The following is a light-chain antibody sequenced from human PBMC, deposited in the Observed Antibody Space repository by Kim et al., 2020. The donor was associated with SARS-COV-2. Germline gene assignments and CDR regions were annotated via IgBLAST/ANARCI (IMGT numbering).Light chain of an antibody. J-gene: IGLJ3*02. V-gene: IGLV2-11*01. CDR3: CSYAGSYTWV. CDR1: SSDVSGYNY. CDR2: DVR. Sequence: GQSVTSSCTGTSSDVSGYNYVSWYQQHPGEAPKLMIYDVRKRPSGVHDRFSGSKSGHAASLTISGLQAEDEADYYCCSYAGSYTWVFGGGTQLSVL.